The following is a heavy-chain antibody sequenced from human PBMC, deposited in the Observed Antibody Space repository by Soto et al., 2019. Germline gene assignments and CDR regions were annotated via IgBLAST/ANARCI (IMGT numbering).Heavy chain of an antibody. D-gene: IGHD2-2*01. J-gene: IGHJ6*02. CDR1: GFTFSSYA. V-gene: IGHV3-23*01. CDR3: AKSGQSSWANMDV. Sequence: EVQLLESGGGLVQPGGSLRLSCAASGFTFSSYAINWVRQAPGKGLEWVSTISGSGDKTYYADSVKGRFTISRDNSKNALSLQMNSLGAEDTAVYYCAKSGQSSWANMDVWGQGTTVTVSS. CDR2: ISGSGDKT.